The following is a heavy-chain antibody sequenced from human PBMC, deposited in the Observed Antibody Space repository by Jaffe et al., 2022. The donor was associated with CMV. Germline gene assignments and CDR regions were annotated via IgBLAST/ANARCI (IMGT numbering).Heavy chain of an antibody. CDR1: GDPINSGGYY. CDR2: IFYSGST. Sequence: QVQLQESGPGLVKPSQSLSLTCTVSGDPINSGGYYWSWIRQHPGKGPEWIGYIFYSGSTYYNPSLESRFTISIDTSKNQFSLRLISVTAADTAVYYCARGVGAFWSGYYKDSALHYFDYWGQGTLVTVSS. V-gene: IGHV4-31*03. CDR3: ARGVGAFWSGYYKDSALHYFDY. D-gene: IGHD3-3*01. J-gene: IGHJ4*02.